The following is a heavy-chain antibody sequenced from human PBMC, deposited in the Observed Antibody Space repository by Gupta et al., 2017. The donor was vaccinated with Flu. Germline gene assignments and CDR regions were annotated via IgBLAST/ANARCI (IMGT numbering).Heavy chain of an antibody. D-gene: IGHD3-3*01. CDR3: ARKAAYGSGHSCRFDS. J-gene: IGHJ4*02. CDR2: IYYRGNP. CDR1: GASMSSSYY. V-gene: IGHV4-39*01. Sequence: QLHLQESGPGLVKPSETLSLTCTVSGASMSSSYYWGWIRQPPGKGLEWIGNIYYRGNPYYNSARKSRVTISIDTSQNRGSLRLSSVTAADTALYFCARKAAYGSGHSCRFDSWGQGTLATVSS.